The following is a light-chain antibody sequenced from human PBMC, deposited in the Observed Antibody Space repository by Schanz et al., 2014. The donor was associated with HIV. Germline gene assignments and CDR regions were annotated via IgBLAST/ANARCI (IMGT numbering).Light chain of an antibody. CDR3: QQYDSYPGT. Sequence: DIQLTQSPSSLSASVGDRVTITCRASQSISSYLNWYQQKPGKAPKLLIYAASSLQSGVPSRFSGSGSGTDFTLTISSLQPDDSASYYCQQYDSYPGTFGQGTQVEIK. CDR1: QSISSY. J-gene: IGKJ1*01. V-gene: IGKV1-39*01. CDR2: AAS.